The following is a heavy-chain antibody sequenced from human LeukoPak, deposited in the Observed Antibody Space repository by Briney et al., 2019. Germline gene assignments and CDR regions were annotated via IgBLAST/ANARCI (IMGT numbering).Heavy chain of an antibody. J-gene: IGHJ5*02. CDR1: GFTFSSYS. V-gene: IGHV3-21*01. CDR3: ARAPAAGEVGWFDP. CDR2: ISSSSSYI. D-gene: IGHD2-2*01. Sequence: GSLRLSCAASGFTFSSYSMNWARQAPGKGLEWVSSISSSSSYIYYADSVKGRFTISRDNAKNSLYLQMNSLRAEDTAVYYCARAPAAGEVGWFDPWGQGTLVTVSS.